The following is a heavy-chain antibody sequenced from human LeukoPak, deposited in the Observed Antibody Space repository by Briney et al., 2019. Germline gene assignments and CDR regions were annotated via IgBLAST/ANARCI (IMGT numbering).Heavy chain of an antibody. D-gene: IGHD3-9*01. Sequence: GGSLRLSCAASGITFSTYWMHWVRQAPGKGLVWVSCLNSDGSSTSYADSVKGRFTISRDNAKNTLYLQMNSLRAEDTAVYYCARDISDAFDIWGQGTMVTVSS. V-gene: IGHV3-74*01. CDR1: GITFSTYW. CDR2: LNSDGSST. CDR3: ARDISDAFDI. J-gene: IGHJ3*02.